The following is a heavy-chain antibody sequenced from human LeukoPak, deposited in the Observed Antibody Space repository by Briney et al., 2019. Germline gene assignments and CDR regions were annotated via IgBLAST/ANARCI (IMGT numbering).Heavy chain of an antibody. CDR2: ISSSSSTI. J-gene: IGHJ4*02. Sequence: PGGSLRLSCAASGFTFSSYSMNWVRQAPGKGLEWVSYISSSSSTIYYADSLKGRFTISRDNAKNSLYLQMNSLRAEDTAIYYCTRAVSGPAAMWEFDYWGQGTLVTVSP. D-gene: IGHD2-2*01. CDR3: TRAVSGPAAMWEFDY. CDR1: GFTFSSYS. V-gene: IGHV3-48*04.